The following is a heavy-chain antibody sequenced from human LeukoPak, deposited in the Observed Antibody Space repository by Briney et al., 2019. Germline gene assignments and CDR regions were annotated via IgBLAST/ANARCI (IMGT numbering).Heavy chain of an antibody. CDR3: ASQVVVPAARLFDY. CDR1: GFTFSSYS. CDR2: ISSSSSYI. J-gene: IGHJ4*02. Sequence: GGSLRLSCAASGFTFSSYSMTGLRQARGKGLEFVSSISSSSSYIYYADSVKGRFTISRDNAKDSLYLQMNSLRAEDTAVYYCASQVVVPAARLFDYWGQGTLVTVSS. D-gene: IGHD2-2*01. V-gene: IGHV3-21*01.